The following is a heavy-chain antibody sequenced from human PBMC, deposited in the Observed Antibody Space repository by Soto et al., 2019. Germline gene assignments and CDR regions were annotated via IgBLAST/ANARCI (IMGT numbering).Heavy chain of an antibody. CDR3: ARVGVVPAAVGYYYYVMDV. V-gene: IGHV4-39*07. D-gene: IGHD2-2*01. J-gene: IGHJ6*02. Sequence: PSETLSLTCTVSGGSISSSSYYWGWIRQPPGKGLEWIGSIYYSGNTYYNPSLKSRVTISVDTSKNQFSLKLSSVTAADTAVYYCARVGVVPAAVGYYYYVMDVWGQGTTVTVSS. CDR1: GGSISSSSYY. CDR2: IYYSGNT.